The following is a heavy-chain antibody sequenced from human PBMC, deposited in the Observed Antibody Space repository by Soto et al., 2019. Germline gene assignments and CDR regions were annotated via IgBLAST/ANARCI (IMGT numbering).Heavy chain of an antibody. CDR1: GGTLSSFINYP. CDR3: ARGDTSGFLRYFDN. D-gene: IGHD3-3*01. J-gene: IGHJ4*02. CDR2: IVPNVGTV. V-gene: IGHV1-69*06. Sequence: QMQLVQSGAEVKKPGSSVKVSCKASGGTLSSFINYPINWVRQAPGQGLEWMGGIVPNVGTVNYAQKFQGRVTITADKSTGTAYMEVSSLRSEDTALYYCARGDTSGFLRYFDNWGQGTLVTVSS.